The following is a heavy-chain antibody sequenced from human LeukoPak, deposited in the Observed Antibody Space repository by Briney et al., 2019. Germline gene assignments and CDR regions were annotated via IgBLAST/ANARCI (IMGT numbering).Heavy chain of an antibody. D-gene: IGHD2-2*01. Sequence: GGSLRLSCAASGFTFDDYAMHWVRHAPGKGLEWVSGISWNSGSIGYADSVKGRFTISRDNSKNTLYLQMNSLRAEDTAVYYCAKGPDYFDYWGQGTLVTVSS. CDR3: AKGPDYFDY. V-gene: IGHV3-9*01. CDR2: ISWNSGSI. CDR1: GFTFDDYA. J-gene: IGHJ4*02.